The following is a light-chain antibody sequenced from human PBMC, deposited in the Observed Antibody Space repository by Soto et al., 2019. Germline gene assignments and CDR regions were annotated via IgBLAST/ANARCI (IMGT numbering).Light chain of an antibody. CDR1: SSDIGTYNY. CDR3: GSYTTSSTYV. J-gene: IGLJ1*01. CDR2: GVT. V-gene: IGLV2-14*01. Sequence: QSVLAQPASVSGSLGQSITISCTGSSSDIGTYNYVSWYRHHPGKAPKLVIYGVTNRPSGLSDRFSGSKSVNTASLTISGLQAEDEADYYCGSYTTSSTYVFGSGTKVTVL.